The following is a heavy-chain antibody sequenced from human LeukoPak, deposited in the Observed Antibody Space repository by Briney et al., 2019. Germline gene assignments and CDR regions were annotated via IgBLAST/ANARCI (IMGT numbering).Heavy chain of an antibody. V-gene: IGHV7-4-1*02. J-gene: IGHJ4*02. CDR3: ARKDGDTVNTLDY. CDR1: GYTFIDYA. Sequence: ASVKVSCKASGYTFIDYAINWVRQAPGQGLERMGWINTDTGNPTYGQGFTGRFVFSLDTSVSTAYLQINSLKAEDTAVYYCARKDGDTVNTLDYWGQGTLVTVSS. D-gene: IGHD4-17*01. CDR2: INTDTGNP.